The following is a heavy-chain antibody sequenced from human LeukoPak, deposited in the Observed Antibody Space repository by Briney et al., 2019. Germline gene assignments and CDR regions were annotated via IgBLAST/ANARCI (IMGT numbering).Heavy chain of an antibody. CDR1: GFTFSSYE. J-gene: IGHJ6*04. CDR3: ARADVLLWFGERILRGYDYGMDV. D-gene: IGHD3-10*01. V-gene: IGHV3-48*03. CDR2: ISSSGSTI. Sequence: GALRLSCAASGFTFSSYEMNWVRQAPGKGLEWVSYISSSGSTIYYADPVKGRFTISRDNAKNSLYLQMNSLRAEDTAVYYCARADVLLWFGERILRGYDYGMDVWGKGTTVTVSS.